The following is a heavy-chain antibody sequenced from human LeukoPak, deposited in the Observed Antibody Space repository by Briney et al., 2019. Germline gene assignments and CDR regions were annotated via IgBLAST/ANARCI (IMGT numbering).Heavy chain of an antibody. J-gene: IGHJ4*02. CDR1: GYTFTSYA. CDR2: ISAGNGNT. V-gene: IGHV1-3*01. D-gene: IGHD5-18*01. CDR3: ARASGYSYGYDFDY. Sequence: ASVKVSCKASGYTFTSYAIHWVRQAPGQRLEWMGWISAGNGNTKYSQNFQGRVTFISNTSATTAFMELSSLRSEDAAVYYCARASGYSYGYDFDYWGQGTLVTVSS.